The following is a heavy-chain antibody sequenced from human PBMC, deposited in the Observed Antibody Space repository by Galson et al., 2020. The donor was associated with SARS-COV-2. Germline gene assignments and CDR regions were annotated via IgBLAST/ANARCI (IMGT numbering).Heavy chain of an antibody. D-gene: IGHD2-2*01. CDR1: GGSFKNYY. V-gene: IGHV4-34*01. Sequence: SETLSLTCAVYGGSFKNYYWTWIRQPPGKGLQWIGEINHRGSTNYDPSLQGRVAMSVDTSKNQFSLRLSSVTAADTAVYYCVRGDEERRIIVVVPYYYTYMDVWGGGTAVTVSS. CDR2: INHRGST. CDR3: VRGDEERRIIVVVPYYYTYMDV. J-gene: IGHJ6*03.